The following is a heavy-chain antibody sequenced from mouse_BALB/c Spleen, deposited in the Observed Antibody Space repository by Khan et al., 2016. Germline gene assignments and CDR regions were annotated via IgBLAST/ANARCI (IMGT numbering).Heavy chain of an antibody. Sequence: EVQLQESGPGLVKPSQSLSLTCTVTGYSITSDYAWNWIRQFPGNKLEWMGYISYSGSTSYNPSLKSRISITRDTSKNQFFLQLHSVTSEDTAAYSGARFRWLLRNWYFDVWCGETTVTVAS. CDR1: GYSITSDYA. CDR3: ARFRWLLRNWYFDV. CDR2: ISYSGST. D-gene: IGHD2-3*01. V-gene: IGHV3-2*02. J-gene: IGHJ1*01.